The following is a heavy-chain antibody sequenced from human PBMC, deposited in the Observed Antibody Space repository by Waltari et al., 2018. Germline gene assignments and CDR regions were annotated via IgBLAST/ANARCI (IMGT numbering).Heavy chain of an antibody. CDR3: ARRGIAARRTGEYYFDY. CDR2: IYPVDSDT. V-gene: IGHV5-51*03. D-gene: IGHD6-6*01. CDR1: GYSFTSYW. J-gene: IGHJ4*02. Sequence: EVQLVQSGAEVKKPGESLKISCQGSGYSFTSYWSGWVRQTPGKGLEWMGIIYPVDSDTRYSPSFQGQVTSSADKSISTAYLQWSSLKASDTAMYYCARRGIAARRTGEYYFDYWGQGTLVTVSS.